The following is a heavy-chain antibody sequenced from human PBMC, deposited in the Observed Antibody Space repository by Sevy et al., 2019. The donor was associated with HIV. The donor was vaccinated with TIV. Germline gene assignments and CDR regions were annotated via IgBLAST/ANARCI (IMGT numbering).Heavy chain of an antibody. CDR1: GGSFSGYF. Sequence: SETLSLTCVVYGGSFSGYFWSWIRQPPGKGLEWIGEVNHSGSTNYSPSLKSRVTISVDTYKNQFSLKLSSVTAADTAVYYCAREGGDYDSLTGYSPRYGMDVWGQGTTVTVSS. CDR3: AREGGDYDSLTGYSPRYGMDV. V-gene: IGHV4-34*01. CDR2: VNHSGST. J-gene: IGHJ6*02. D-gene: IGHD3-9*01.